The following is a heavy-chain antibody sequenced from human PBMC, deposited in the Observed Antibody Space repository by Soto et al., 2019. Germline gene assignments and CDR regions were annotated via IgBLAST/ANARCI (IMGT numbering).Heavy chain of an antibody. J-gene: IGHJ6*02. CDR3: ARLLGYCSGGSCSLYGMVV. CDR2: IYPGDSDT. D-gene: IGHD2-15*01. CDR1: GYSFTSYW. Sequence: GESLKISCKGSGYSFTSYWIGWVRQMPGKGLEWMGIIYPGDSDTRYSPSFQGQVTISADKSISTAYLQWSSLKASDTAMYYCARLLGYCSGGSCSLYGMVVWGQGTTVTVSS. V-gene: IGHV5-51*01.